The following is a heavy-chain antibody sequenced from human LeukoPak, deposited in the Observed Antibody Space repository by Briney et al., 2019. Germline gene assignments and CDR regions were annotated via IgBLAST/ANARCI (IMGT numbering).Heavy chain of an antibody. CDR3: AKERVLRYFDAPDY. J-gene: IGHJ4*02. D-gene: IGHD3-9*01. CDR2: INSDGSTT. V-gene: IGHV3-74*01. CDR1: GFTFSSDW. Sequence: GGSLRLSCAASGFTFSSDWMHWVRQAPGKGLVWVSRINSDGSTTNYADSVKGRFTISRDNAKNTLYLQMNSLRAEDTAVYYCAKERVLRYFDAPDYWGQGTLVTVSS.